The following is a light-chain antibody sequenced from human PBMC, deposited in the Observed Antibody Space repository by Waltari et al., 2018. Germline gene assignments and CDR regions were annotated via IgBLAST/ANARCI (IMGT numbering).Light chain of an antibody. V-gene: IGLV2-23*01. J-gene: IGLJ3*02. Sequence: QSALTQPASVSGFPGQSITIPSTGTSSDVGSYNLVSWYQQYPVKAPKLMIYDGSKRPSGVSNRLSGSKSGNTASLTISVLQAEDEADYYCCSYADSSTLVFGGGTKLTVL. CDR3: CSYADSSTLV. CDR1: SSDVGSYNL. CDR2: DGS.